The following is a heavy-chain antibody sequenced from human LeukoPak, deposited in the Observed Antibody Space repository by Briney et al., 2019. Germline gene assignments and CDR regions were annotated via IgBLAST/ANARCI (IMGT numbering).Heavy chain of an antibody. V-gene: IGHV4-4*07. CDR1: GGSISSYY. D-gene: IGHD1-26*01. J-gene: IGHJ6*03. CDR2: IYTSRST. CDR3: ARARYREINYAYAGGFYYMDV. Sequence: PSETLSLTCTVSGGSISSYYWSWIRQPAGKGLEWIGRIYTSRSTNSHPSLKSRVTISVDMSKPQFYLELSSVTAADAAVYYCARARYREINYAYAGGFYYMDVWGKGTTVTVSS.